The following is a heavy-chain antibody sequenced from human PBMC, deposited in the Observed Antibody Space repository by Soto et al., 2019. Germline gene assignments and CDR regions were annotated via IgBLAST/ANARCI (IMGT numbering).Heavy chain of an antibody. CDR2: IKTKNDGETT. Sequence: EGQLVESGGGLVQPGESLRLSCEVSGITINTAWMSWVRQAPGKGLEWVGRIKTKNDGETTEFAAAVDGRFSISRDDSRNTIYLQMTSLRTEDTAVYYCTREWWGDFAWGQGSLVTVSS. J-gene: IGHJ4*02. V-gene: IGHV3-15*01. CDR3: TREWWGDFA. D-gene: IGHD2-8*01. CDR1: GITINTAW.